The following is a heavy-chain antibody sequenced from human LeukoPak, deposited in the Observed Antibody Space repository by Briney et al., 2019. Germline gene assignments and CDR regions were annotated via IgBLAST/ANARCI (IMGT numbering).Heavy chain of an antibody. V-gene: IGHV5-51*01. CDR3: ARRKYQLLGVFDI. CDR1: GYSFTSYW. D-gene: IGHD2-2*01. Sequence: GESMKISCKGSGYSFTSYWIGWVRQMPGKGLEWMGSIYPGDSDTRYSPSFRGQVTISADKSISTAYLQWSSLKASDTAVYYCARRKYQLLGVFDIWGQGTMVTVSS. CDR2: IYPGDSDT. J-gene: IGHJ3*02.